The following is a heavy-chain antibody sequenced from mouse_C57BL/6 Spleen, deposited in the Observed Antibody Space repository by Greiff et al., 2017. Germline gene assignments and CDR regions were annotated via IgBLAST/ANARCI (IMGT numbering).Heavy chain of an antibody. CDR2: IWTGGGT. V-gene: IGHV2-9-1*01. D-gene: IGHD2-4*01. Sequence: VKLMESGPGLVAPSQSLSITCTASGFTLTSYAISWVRQPPGKGLEWLGVIWTGGGTNNNSAHKTRLSISKDNSNSQVFLKMNSRQTDDTAGDYCARDYDYDGYAMDYWGQGTSVTVSS. CDR1: GFTLTSYA. J-gene: IGHJ4*01. CDR3: ARDYDYDGYAMDY.